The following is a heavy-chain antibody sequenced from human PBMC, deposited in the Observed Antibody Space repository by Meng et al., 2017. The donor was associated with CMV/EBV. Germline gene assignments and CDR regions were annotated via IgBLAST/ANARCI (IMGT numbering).Heavy chain of an antibody. CDR1: GFTVSSNS. J-gene: IGHJ6*02. V-gene: IGHV3-53*01. Sequence: GESLKISCAASGFTVSSNSMSWVRQAPGKGLEWVSVIYSGGSTYYADSVKGRFTISRDNSKNTLYLQMNSLRAEDTAVYYCARAVGRAALTYYYGMDVWGQGTTVTVSS. CDR2: IYSGGST. D-gene: IGHD6-6*01. CDR3: ARAVGRAALTYYYGMDV.